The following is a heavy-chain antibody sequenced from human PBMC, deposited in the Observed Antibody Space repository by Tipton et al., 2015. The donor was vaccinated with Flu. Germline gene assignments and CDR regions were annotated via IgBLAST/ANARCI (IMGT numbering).Heavy chain of an antibody. Sequence: TLSLTCTVSGGSISSYYWSWIRQPAGKGLEWIGRIYTSGSTNYNPSLESRVTMSVGTSKNQFSLKLNSVTAADTAVYFRARTSGGSYLYWYFDLWGRGTPVTVSS. V-gene: IGHV4-4*07. CDR2: IYTSGST. J-gene: IGHJ2*01. CDR3: ARTSGGSYLYWYFDL. D-gene: IGHD1-26*01. CDR1: GGSISSYY.